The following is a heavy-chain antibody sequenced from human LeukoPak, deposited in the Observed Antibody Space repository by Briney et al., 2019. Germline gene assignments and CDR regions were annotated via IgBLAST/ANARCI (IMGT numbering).Heavy chain of an antibody. J-gene: IGHJ4*02. D-gene: IGHD4-23*01. CDR3: ARGSATVAH. CDR1: GGTFSSYA. V-gene: IGHV1-8*02. Sequence: ASVKVSCKASGGTFSSYAISWVRQAPGQGLEWMGWMNPNSGNTGYAQKFQGRVTMTRNTSISTAYMELSSLRSEDTAVYYCARGSATVAHWGQGTLVTVSS. CDR2: MNPNSGNT.